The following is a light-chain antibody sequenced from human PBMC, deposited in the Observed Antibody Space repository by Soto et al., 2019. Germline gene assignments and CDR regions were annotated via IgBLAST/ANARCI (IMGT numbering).Light chain of an antibody. CDR3: QHYNNRPLT. CDR1: QSVSSSY. CDR2: GAS. J-gene: IGKJ4*01. V-gene: IGKV3-15*01. Sequence: EIVLTQSPGTLSLSPREIATLSFSASQSVSSSYLAWYQQKPGQAPRLLIYGASTRATGIPVRFSGSGSGTEFTLTISSLQSEDFAVYYCQHYNNRPLTFGGGTKVDIK.